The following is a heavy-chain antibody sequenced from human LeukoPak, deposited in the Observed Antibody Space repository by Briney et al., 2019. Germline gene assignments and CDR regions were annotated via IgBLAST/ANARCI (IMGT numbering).Heavy chain of an antibody. V-gene: IGHV1-46*01. Sequence: ASVKVSCKASGYTFTSYYMHWVRQAPGQGLEWMGIINPSGGSTSYAQKFQGRVTMTRDTSTSTVYMELSSLRSEDTAVYYCARVRYSSSPLDYYGMDVWGQGTTVTVSS. CDR3: ARVRYSSSPLDYYGMDV. CDR1: GYTFTSYY. CDR2: INPSGGST. J-gene: IGHJ6*02. D-gene: IGHD6-13*01.